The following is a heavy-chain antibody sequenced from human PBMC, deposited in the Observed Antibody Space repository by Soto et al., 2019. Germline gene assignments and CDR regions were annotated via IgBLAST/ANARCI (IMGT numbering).Heavy chain of an antibody. CDR3: ARDAPFPYSSSQPAGDNWFDP. CDR2: ISSSSSTI. J-gene: IGHJ5*02. V-gene: IGHV3-48*02. Sequence: PGGSVRPSCAASGFTFSSYSMNWVRQAPGKGLEWVSYISSSSSTIYYADSVKGQFTISRDNAKNSRYLQMNSLRDEDTAVYYCARDAPFPYSSSQPAGDNWFDPWGQGTLVTVSS. D-gene: IGHD6-13*01. CDR1: GFTFSSYS.